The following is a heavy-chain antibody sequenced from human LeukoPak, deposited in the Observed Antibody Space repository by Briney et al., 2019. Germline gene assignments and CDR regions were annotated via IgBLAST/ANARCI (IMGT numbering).Heavy chain of an antibody. CDR2: IYYSGNT. V-gene: IGHV4-39*01. CDR3: TRTHNKPTNWFDP. Sequence: PSETLSLTCTVSGASFRSDTYFWGWIRQPPGKGPEWLGSIYYSGNTYYNPSPKSRVTISIDTSKNQFSLNLSSVTAADTAVYYCTRTHNKPTNWFDPWGQGTLVTVSS. J-gene: IGHJ5*02. CDR1: GASFRSDTYF.